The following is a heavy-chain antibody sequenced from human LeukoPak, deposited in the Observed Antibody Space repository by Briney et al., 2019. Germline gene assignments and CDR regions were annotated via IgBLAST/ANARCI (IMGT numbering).Heavy chain of an antibody. D-gene: IGHD6-13*01. CDR2: INPNSGGT. J-gene: IGHJ6*03. V-gene: IGHV1-2*02. Sequence: ASVKVSCKASGYTFTGYYMHWVRQAPGQGLEWMGWINPNSGGTNYAQKFQGRVTMTRDTSISTAYMELRSLRSDDTAVYYCARDGAYSSSWKYMDVWGKGTTVTVSS. CDR1: GYTFTGYY. CDR3: ARDGAYSSSWKYMDV.